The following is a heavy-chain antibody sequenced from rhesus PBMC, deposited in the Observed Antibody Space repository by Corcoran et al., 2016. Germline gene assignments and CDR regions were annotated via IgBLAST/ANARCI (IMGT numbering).Heavy chain of an antibody. CDR2: ITNTGDRT. Sequence: EVQLVETGGGLVQPGGSLRLSCGASGFPFSSHGISWVRQAPGRGLWGVSGITNTGDRTFYADSVKGRFTISRDNSKNTLSLQMNSLRAEDTAVYYCSTDPGGVCCTFDYWGQGVLVTVSS. CDR3: STDPGGVCCTFDY. D-gene: IGHD2-39*02. CDR1: GFPFSSHG. V-gene: IGHV3S5*01. J-gene: IGHJ4*01.